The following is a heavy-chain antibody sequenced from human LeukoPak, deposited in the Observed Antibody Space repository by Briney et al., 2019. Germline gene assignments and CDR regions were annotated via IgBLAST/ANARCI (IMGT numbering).Heavy chain of an antibody. Sequence: SETLSLTCTVSGGTISSGGYYWSWIRQHPGKGLEWIGYIYYSGSTYYNPSLKSRVTISVDTSKNQFSLKLSSVTAADTAVYYCARESLLLKGYFDYWGQGTLVTVSS. CDR1: GGTISSGGYY. CDR3: ARESLLLKGYFDY. D-gene: IGHD2-15*01. V-gene: IGHV4-31*03. CDR2: IYYSGST. J-gene: IGHJ4*02.